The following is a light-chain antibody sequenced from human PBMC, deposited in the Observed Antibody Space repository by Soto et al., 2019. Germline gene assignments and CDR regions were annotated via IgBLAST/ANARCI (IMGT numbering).Light chain of an antibody. J-gene: IGKJ1*01. CDR2: ATS. Sequence: DIQMTQSPSSLSASVGDRVTITCRASQSILRYLNWYQQKPGKAPKLLIYATSNLQSGVPSRFRGSRTRTDFTLTISSLQPEDVATYYCQRYNGAPTWTFGQGTKVEI. V-gene: IGKV1-27*01. CDR3: QRYNGAPTWT. CDR1: QSILRY.